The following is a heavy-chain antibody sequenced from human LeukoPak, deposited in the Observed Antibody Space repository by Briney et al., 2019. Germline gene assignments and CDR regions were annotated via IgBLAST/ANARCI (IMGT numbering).Heavy chain of an antibody. Sequence: SETLSLTCTVSGGSISSSSYYWDWIRQPPGKGLEWIGSIYYSGSTYYNPSLKSRVTISVDTSKNQFSLKLSSVTAADTAVYYCARGMKQPLVAPDNGMDVWGQGTTVTVSS. V-gene: IGHV4-39*07. D-gene: IGHD6-13*01. CDR1: GGSISSSSYY. J-gene: IGHJ6*02. CDR3: ARGMKQPLVAPDNGMDV. CDR2: IYYSGST.